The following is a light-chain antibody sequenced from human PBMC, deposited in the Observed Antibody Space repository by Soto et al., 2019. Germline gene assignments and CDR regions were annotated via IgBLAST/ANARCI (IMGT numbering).Light chain of an antibody. Sequence: IQMTQSPSSLSASVGDRVTITCRASQGISIDLTWYQQKPGKAPKLLIYGASNLQSGVPSRFSGSGSGTDFTLTISSLQPEDFATYYCLQDYNYPLTFGQGTRLEIK. CDR1: QGISID. CDR3: LQDYNYPLT. CDR2: GAS. J-gene: IGKJ5*01. V-gene: IGKV1-6*01.